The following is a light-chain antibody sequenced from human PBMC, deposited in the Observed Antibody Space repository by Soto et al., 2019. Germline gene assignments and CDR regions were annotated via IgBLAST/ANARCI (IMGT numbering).Light chain of an antibody. CDR1: HRLVSSEGNTY. V-gene: IGKV2-30*01. J-gene: IGKJ1*01. CDR3: MQGSNWPGT. CDR2: RVS. Sequence: DVGISQSPLSLPVTLGQPAPSSCTARHRLVSSEGNTYLSCLQQRPGQSPRRLIYRVSSRDSGVPDRFSGGGSGTDFTPKISSVEAEDVGVYYCMQGSNWPGTFGQGTKVDIK.